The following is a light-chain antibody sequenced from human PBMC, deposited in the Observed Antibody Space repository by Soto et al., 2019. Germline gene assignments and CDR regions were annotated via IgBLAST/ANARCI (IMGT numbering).Light chain of an antibody. J-gene: IGLJ1*01. CDR3: SSYAGSNNYV. CDR1: SSDVGGYNY. CDR2: EVS. Sequence: QSVLTQPPSASASPGQSVTISCTGISSDVGGYNYVSWYQQHPGKAPKLMIYEVSKRPSGVPDRFSGSKSGNTASLTVSGLQAEDEADYYCSSYAGSNNYVFGTGTKVTVL. V-gene: IGLV2-8*01.